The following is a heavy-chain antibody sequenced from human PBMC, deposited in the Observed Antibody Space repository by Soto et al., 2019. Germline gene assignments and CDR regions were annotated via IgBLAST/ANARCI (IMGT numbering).Heavy chain of an antibody. D-gene: IGHD2-21*01. CDR3: TRGAGAPWVRFDY. CDR1: GYSIASGHY. CDR2: ISYSGKT. J-gene: IGHJ4*02. Sequence: ASETLSLTCAVSGYSIASGHYWGWIRQPPGKGPEWIGSISYSGKTFYNPSLASRISIAVDTSKNQFSLRLTSVTAADAALYYCTRGAGAPWVRFDYWGQGTQVTVSS. V-gene: IGHV4-38-2*01.